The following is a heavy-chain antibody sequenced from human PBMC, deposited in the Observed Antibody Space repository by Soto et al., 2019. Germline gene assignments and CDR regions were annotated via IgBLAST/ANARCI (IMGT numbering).Heavy chain of an antibody. V-gene: IGHV3-23*01. J-gene: IGHJ6*02. CDR2: ISSNGGST. CDR1: AFTFSGHV. D-gene: IGHD3-16*02. CDR3: AKGVSVGLSGYYGMDV. Sequence: GGSLRLSCAASAFTFSGHVMSWVRQAPGKGLEWVSGISSNGGSTYYADSVKGRFTISRDNSKNTLYLQMNSLRAEDTAVYYCAKGVSVGLSGYYGMDVWSQGTTVTVSS.